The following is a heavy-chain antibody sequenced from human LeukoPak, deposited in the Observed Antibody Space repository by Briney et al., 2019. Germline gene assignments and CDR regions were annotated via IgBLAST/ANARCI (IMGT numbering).Heavy chain of an antibody. V-gene: IGHV1-3*01. CDR3: ARVRLGYCTNGVCYSDYFDY. D-gene: IGHD2-8*01. CDR1: GYTFTSYA. Sequence: ASVKVSCEASGYTFTSYAMHWVRQAPGQRLEWMGWINAGNGNTKYSQKFQGRVTITRDTSASTAYMELSSLRSEDTAVYYCARVRLGYCTNGVCYSDYFDYWGQGTLVTVSS. J-gene: IGHJ4*02. CDR2: INAGNGNT.